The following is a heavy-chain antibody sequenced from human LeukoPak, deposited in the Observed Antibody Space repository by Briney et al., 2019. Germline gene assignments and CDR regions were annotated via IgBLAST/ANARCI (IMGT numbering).Heavy chain of an antibody. V-gene: IGHV3-53*01. D-gene: IGHD6-13*01. CDR1: GITVSSNY. CDR3: ARPRSSSWNHAFDI. J-gene: IGHJ3*02. CDR2: ISGGGST. Sequence: GGSLRLSCAASGITVSSNYMSWVRQAPGKGLECVSLISGGGSTYHADSVKGRFTISRDNSKNTLYLQMNNVRGEDTAVYYCARPRSSSWNHAFDIWGQGTVVAVSS.